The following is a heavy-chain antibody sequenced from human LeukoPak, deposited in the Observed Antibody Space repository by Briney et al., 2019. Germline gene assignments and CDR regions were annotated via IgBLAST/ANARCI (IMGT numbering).Heavy chain of an antibody. D-gene: IGHD6-19*01. J-gene: IGHJ4*02. CDR2: IYHSAST. CDR3: ARHRDSSGWPNYFDY. V-gene: IGHV4-59*08. CDR1: GVSISGYY. Sequence: PSETLSLTCTVSGVSISGYYWSWIRQPPGKGLEWIGYIYHSASTNYNPSLKSRLTISIDTSKNQFSLKLSTVTAADTAVYYCARHRDSSGWPNYFDYWGQGTLVTVSS.